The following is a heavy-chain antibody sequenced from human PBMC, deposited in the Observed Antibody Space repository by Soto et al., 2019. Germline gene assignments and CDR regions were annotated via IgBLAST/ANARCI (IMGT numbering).Heavy chain of an antibody. D-gene: IGHD2-15*01. CDR1: GDSISRYY. J-gene: IGHJ4*02. CDR3: VRAAPLGYCSGGSCYWGENYFDY. Sequence: PSETLSLTCTVSGDSISRYYWSWIRQPPGKGLEWIGYISYTGNTKYNPSLKSRVTISVDTSKNQFSLKLSSVTAADTAVYYCVRAAPLGYCSGGSCYWGENYFDYWGQGTLVTVSS. V-gene: IGHV4-59*01. CDR2: ISYTGNT.